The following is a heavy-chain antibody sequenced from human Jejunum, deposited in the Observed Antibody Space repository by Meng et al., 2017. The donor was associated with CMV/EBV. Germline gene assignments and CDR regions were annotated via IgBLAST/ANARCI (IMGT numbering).Heavy chain of an antibody. CDR2: ISAYNGKT. Sequence: QVQVVTSGAEVKKPGASVQASGKASGYTFSSFGISWVRQAPGQGLEWMGWISAYNGKTNYAQKFQGRVTMTTDTSTSTAYMEVRSLTSDDTAVYYCASGFLPSWFDPWGQGTLVTVSS. CDR3: ASGFLPSWFDP. CDR1: GYTFSSFG. D-gene: IGHD3-10*01. V-gene: IGHV1-18*01. J-gene: IGHJ5*02.